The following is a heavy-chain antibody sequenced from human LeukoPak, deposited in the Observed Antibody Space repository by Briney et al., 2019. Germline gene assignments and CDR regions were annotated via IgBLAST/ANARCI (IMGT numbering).Heavy chain of an antibody. Sequence: SETLSLTCAVYGGSFSGYYWSWIRQPPGKGLEWIGEINHSGSTNYNPSLKSRVTISVDTSKDQFSLKLSSVTAADTAVYYCARGHGGAPHNWFDPWGQGTLVTVSS. CDR3: ARGHGGAPHNWFDP. J-gene: IGHJ5*02. CDR1: GGSFSGYY. CDR2: INHSGST. D-gene: IGHD3-16*01. V-gene: IGHV4-34*01.